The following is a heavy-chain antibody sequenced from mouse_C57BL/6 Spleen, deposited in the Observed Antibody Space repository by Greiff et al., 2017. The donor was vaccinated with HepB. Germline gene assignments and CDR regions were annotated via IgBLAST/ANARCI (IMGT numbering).Heavy chain of an antibody. J-gene: IGHJ4*01. Sequence: EVQLQQSGPVLVKPGASVKMSCKASGYTFTDYYMNWVKQSHGKSLEWIGVINPYNGGTSYNQKFKGKATLTVDKSSSTAYMELNSLTSEDSAVYYCARRDRTSYYYGSSYDAMDYWGQGTSVTVSS. CDR2: INPYNGGT. V-gene: IGHV1-19*01. D-gene: IGHD1-1*01. CDR3: ARRDRTSYYYGSSYDAMDY. CDR1: GYTFTDYY.